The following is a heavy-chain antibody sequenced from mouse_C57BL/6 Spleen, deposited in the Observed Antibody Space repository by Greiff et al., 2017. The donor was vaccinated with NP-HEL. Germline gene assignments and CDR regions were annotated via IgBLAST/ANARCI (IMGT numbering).Heavy chain of an antibody. CDR3: AREAYRGFAY. V-gene: IGHV1-80*01. D-gene: IGHD3-1*01. J-gene: IGHJ3*01. Sequence: LVESGAELVKPGASVKISCKASGYAFSSYWMNWVKQRPGKGLEWIGQIYPGDGDTNYNGKFKGKATLTADKSSSTAYMQLSSLTSEDSAVYFCAREAYRGFAYWGQGTLVTVSA. CDR1: GYAFSSYW. CDR2: IYPGDGDT.